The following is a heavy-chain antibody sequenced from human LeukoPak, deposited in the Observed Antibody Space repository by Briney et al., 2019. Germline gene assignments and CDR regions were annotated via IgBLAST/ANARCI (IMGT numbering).Heavy chain of an antibody. V-gene: IGHV3-73*01. D-gene: IGHD2/OR15-2a*01. CDR3: TTIIGSSGATEFDY. CDR2: IRSKATNHAP. CDR1: GFTFSDSA. Sequence: GGSLRLSCAASGFTFSDSAIHWVRQASGRGLEWVARIRSKATNHAPVYAASVKGRFTISRDDSENTAYLQMNSLKTEDTAVYYCTTIIGSSGATEFDYWGQGTLVTVSS. J-gene: IGHJ4*02.